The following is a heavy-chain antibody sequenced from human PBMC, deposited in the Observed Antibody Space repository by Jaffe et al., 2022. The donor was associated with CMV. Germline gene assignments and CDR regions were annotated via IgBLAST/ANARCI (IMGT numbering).Heavy chain of an antibody. CDR2: IWYDGSNK. CDR3: ARGVMVRGVIRRARYNWFDP. CDR1: GFTFSSYG. Sequence: QVQLVESGGGVVQPGRSLRLSCAASGFTFSSYGMHWVRQAPGKGLEWVAVIWYDGSNKYYADSVKGRFTISRDNSKNTLYLQMNSLRAEDTAVYYCARGVMVRGVIRRARYNWFDPWGQGTLVTVSS. V-gene: IGHV3-33*08. D-gene: IGHD3-10*01. J-gene: IGHJ5*02.